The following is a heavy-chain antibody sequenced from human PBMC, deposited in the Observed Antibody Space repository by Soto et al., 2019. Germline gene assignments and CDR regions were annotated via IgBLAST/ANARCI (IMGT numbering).Heavy chain of an antibody. CDR2: IKQDGSEK. J-gene: IGHJ6*02. V-gene: IGHV3-7*05. D-gene: IGHD1-7*01. Sequence: GGSLRLSCAASGFTFSSYWMSWVRQAPGKGLEWVANIKQDGSEKYYVDSVKGRFTISRDNAKNSLYLQMNSLRAEDTAVYYCARELAGITGTTFHGMDVWGQGTTVTVSS. CDR1: GFTFSSYW. CDR3: ARELAGITGTTFHGMDV.